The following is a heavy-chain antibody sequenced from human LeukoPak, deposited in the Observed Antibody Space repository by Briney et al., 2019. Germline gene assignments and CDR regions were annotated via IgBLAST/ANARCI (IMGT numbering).Heavy chain of an antibody. Sequence: SVVVSCKSSGYMFTGFFIHWVRQAPRQGLEWMGSVSPNNGDTIFAQRFQDRLNMTSDTYRRTAYLQLSGLRFDDTAVYYCASMLWFGDFDYWGQGTPVTVSS. CDR3: ASMLWFGDFDY. CDR1: GYMFTGFF. CDR2: VSPNNGDT. D-gene: IGHD3-10*01. V-gene: IGHV1-2*02. J-gene: IGHJ4*02.